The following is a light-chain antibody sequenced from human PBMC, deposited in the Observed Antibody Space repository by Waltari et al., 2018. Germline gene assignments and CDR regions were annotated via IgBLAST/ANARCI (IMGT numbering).Light chain of an antibody. Sequence: QLVLTQSPSASASLGASVKLTCTLSSRPSRNLNACHHQQPEKGPRYLMKVNSDGSHTKGDEIPDRFSGSSSGAERYLTISSVQSEDEADYYCQTGGHGTWVFGGGTKLTVL. J-gene: IGLJ3*02. CDR3: QTGGHGTWV. V-gene: IGLV4-69*01. CDR2: VNSDGSH. CDR1: SRPSRNL.